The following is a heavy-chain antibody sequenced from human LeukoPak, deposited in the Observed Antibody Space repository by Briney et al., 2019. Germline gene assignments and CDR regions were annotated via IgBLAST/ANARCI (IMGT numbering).Heavy chain of an antibody. CDR3: AMPKYSSGWYDAFDI. D-gene: IGHD6-19*01. Sequence: GGSLRLSCAASGFTFSSYSMNWVRQAPGKGLEWVSYISSSSSTIYYADSVKGRFTISRDNAKNSLYLQMNSLRAEDTAVYYCAMPKYSSGWYDAFDIWGQGTMVTVSS. CDR1: GFTFSSYS. V-gene: IGHV3-48*01. CDR2: ISSSSSTI. J-gene: IGHJ3*02.